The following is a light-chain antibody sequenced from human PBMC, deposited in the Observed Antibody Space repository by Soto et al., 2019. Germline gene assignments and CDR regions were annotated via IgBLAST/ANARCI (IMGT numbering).Light chain of an antibody. CDR3: QQYYSYPQGYT. Sequence: AIRMTQSPSSLSASTGDRVTITCRASQGISSYLAWYQQKPGKAPKLLIYAASTLQSGVPSRFSGSGSGTDFTLTISCLPSEDFAAYYCQQYYSYPQGYTFGRGTKLEIK. J-gene: IGKJ2*01. CDR2: AAS. CDR1: QGISSY. V-gene: IGKV1-8*01.